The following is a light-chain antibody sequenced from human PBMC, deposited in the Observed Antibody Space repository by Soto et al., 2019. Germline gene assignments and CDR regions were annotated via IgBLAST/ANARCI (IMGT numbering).Light chain of an antibody. V-gene: IGKV3-15*01. J-gene: IGKJ1*01. CDR3: QEYNRRPPAT. CDR2: GAS. Sequence: ELVLTQPPATLSVSPGEGVTLSCRARQSVNNNLAWYQQKPGQAPSLLIHGASTRAAGVPARFSGSGSGTEFTLTISSLQSEDSAVYYCQEYNRRPPATFGQGTKVEIK. CDR1: QSVNNN.